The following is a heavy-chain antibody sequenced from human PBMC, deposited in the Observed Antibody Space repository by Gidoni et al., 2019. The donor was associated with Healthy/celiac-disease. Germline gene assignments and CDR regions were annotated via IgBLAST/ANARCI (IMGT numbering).Heavy chain of an antibody. CDR3: ARSSLQWLVDY. J-gene: IGHJ4*02. CDR1: GGSFSGYY. CDR2: INHSGST. V-gene: IGHV4-34*01. D-gene: IGHD6-19*01. Sequence: QVQLQQWRAGLLKPSETLSLTRAVYGGSFSGYYWSCIRQPPGKGLEWIGEINHSGSTNYNPSLKSRVTISVDTSKNQFSLKLSSVTAADTAVYYCARSSLQWLVDYWGQGTLVTVSS.